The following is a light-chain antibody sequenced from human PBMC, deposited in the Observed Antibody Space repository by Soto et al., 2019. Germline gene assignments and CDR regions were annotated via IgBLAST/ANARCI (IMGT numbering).Light chain of an antibody. CDR3: CSYGNAATTVV. V-gene: IGLV2-23*01. CDR1: RNYNL. CDR2: EDT. Sequence: QSVLAQPASVSGSPGQSITISCTGTRNYNLVSWYQQHPGRAPKLMIYEDTKRPSGLSDRFSGSKSGNTASLTISGLRAEDEASYHCCSYGNAATTVVFGGGTKVTAL. J-gene: IGLJ2*01.